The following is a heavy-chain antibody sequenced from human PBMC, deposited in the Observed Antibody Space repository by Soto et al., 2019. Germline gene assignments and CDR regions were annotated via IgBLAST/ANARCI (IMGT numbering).Heavy chain of an antibody. CDR1: GDSVSSNSAA. J-gene: IGHJ4*02. V-gene: IGHV6-1*01. CDR2: TKYRSKWYN. Sequence: SQTLSLTCAISGDSVSSNSAAWNWVRQSPSRGLEWLGRTKYRSKWYNDYATSVKSRIIINADTSKNQFSLQLNSVTPEDTAVYYCAREGSSTWTYYVDFWGQGILVTVA. CDR3: AREGSSTWTYYVDF. D-gene: IGHD6-13*01.